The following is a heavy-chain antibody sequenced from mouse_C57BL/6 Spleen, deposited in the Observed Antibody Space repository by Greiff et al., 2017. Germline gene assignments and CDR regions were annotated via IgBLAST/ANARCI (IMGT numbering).Heavy chain of an antibody. CDR3: ARDDQTRGFAY. D-gene: IGHD2-3*01. V-gene: IGHV2-9-1*01. CDR2: IWTGGGT. Sequence: VHLVESGPGLVAPSQRLSITCTVSGFSLTSYAISWVRQPPGKGLEWLGVIWTGGGTKYNSALKTRLSISKDNSKSQVFLKMNSLQTDDTARYYCARDDQTRGFAYWGQGTLVTVSA. CDR1: GFSLTSYA. J-gene: IGHJ3*01.